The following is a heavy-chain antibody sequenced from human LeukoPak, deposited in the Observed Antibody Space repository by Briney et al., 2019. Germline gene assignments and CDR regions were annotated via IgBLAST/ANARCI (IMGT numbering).Heavy chain of an antibody. CDR2: INHSGST. D-gene: IGHD2-2*01. J-gene: IGHJ4*02. CDR3: ARAGEYCSSTSCARSREFDY. Sequence: SETLSLTCAVYGGSFIGYYWSWIRQPPGKGLEWIGEINHSGSTNYNPSLKSRVTISVDTSKNQFSLKLSSVTAADTAVYYCARAGEYCSSTSCARSREFDYWGQGTLVTVSS. CDR1: GGSFIGYY. V-gene: IGHV4-34*01.